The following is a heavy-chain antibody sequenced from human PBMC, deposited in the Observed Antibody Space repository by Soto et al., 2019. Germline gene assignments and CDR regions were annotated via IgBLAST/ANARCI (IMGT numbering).Heavy chain of an antibody. CDR1: GGSISSGDYY. CDR2: IYYSGST. CDR3: ARDRGVRGASGPRWFDP. Sequence: PSETLSLTCTVSGGSISSGDYYWSWIRQPPGKGLEWIGYIYYSGSTYYNPSLKSRVTISVDTSKNQFSLKLSSVTAADTAVYYCARDRGVRGASGPRWFDPWGQGTLVTVSS. J-gene: IGHJ5*02. V-gene: IGHV4-30-4*01. D-gene: IGHD3-10*01.